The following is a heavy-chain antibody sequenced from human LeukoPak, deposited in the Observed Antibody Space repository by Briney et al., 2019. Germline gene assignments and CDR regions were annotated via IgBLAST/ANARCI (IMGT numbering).Heavy chain of an antibody. J-gene: IGHJ5*02. D-gene: IGHD3-3*01. CDR2: INPSGGST. Sequence: ASVKVSCKASGYTFTSYYMHWVRQAPGQGLEWMGIINPSGGSTSYAQKFQGRVTMTRDMSTSTVYMELSNLRSEDTAVYYCARGEEGVTIFGVVPRGDWFDPWGKGTLVTVSS. CDR3: ARGEEGVTIFGVVPRGDWFDP. CDR1: GYTFTSYY. V-gene: IGHV1-46*01.